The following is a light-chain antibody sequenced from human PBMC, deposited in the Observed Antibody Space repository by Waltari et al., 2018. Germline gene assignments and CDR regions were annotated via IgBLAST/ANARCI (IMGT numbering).Light chain of an antibody. J-gene: IGLJ2*01. CDR3: CSFAGSHTYVV. CDR1: SSDAGGYNY. CDR2: DVS. Sequence: QSALTQPRSVSGSPGQSVTISCTGTSSDAGGYNYVSWYQQHPGKAPKLMIYDVSKRPSGVPDRFSGSKSGNTASLTISGLQTEDEADYYCCSFAGSHTYVVFGGGTKLTVL. V-gene: IGLV2-11*01.